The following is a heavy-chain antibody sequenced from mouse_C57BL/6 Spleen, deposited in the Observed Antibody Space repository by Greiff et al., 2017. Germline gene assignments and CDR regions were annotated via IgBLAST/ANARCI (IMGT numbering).Heavy chain of an antibody. J-gene: IGHJ2*01. D-gene: IGHD1-1*01. CDR2: FYPGSGSI. Sequence: VQLQQSGAELVKPGASVKLSCKASGYTFTEYTIHWVKQRSGQGLEWIGWFYPGSGSIKYNEKFKDKATLTADKSSSTVYMELSRLTSEDSAVYFCARHEESPGYYGSLYYFDDWGQGTTLTVSS. CDR1: GYTFTEYT. CDR3: ARHEESPGYYGSLYYFDD. V-gene: IGHV1-62-2*01.